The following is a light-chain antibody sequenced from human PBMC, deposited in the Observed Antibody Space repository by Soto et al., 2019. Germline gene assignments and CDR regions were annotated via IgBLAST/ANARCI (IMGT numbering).Light chain of an antibody. CDR2: DVS. V-gene: IGLV2-14*03. CDR3: SSYTTSGSYV. J-gene: IGLJ1*01. CDR1: SSDVGGYDY. Sequence: QSVLTQPASVSGSPGQSIAVSCSGTSSDVGGYDYVSWYQQHPGKAPKLLIYDVSNRPSGISNRFSASKSGNTASLTISGLQAEDEADYYRSSYTTSGSYVFGTGTKVTVL.